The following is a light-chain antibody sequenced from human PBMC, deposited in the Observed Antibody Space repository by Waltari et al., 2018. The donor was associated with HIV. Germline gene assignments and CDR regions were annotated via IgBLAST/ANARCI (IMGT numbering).Light chain of an antibody. CDR1: SSDVGGYNF. Sequence: QSALTQPPSASGSPGQSVIISCTGTSSDVGGYNFVSWYQQHPGNAPKLLIFEATKRPSGVPDRFSGSKSGNTASLTVSGLQAEDEADYYCSSYAGSSNLVLGGGTKLTVL. CDR2: EAT. J-gene: IGLJ3*02. V-gene: IGLV2-8*01. CDR3: SSYAGSSNLV.